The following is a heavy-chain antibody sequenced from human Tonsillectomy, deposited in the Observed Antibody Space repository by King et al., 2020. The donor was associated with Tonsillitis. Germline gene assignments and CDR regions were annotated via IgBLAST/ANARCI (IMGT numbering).Heavy chain of an antibody. Sequence: QLQESGPGLVKPSETLSLTCTVSGGSISSYYWSWIRQPAGKGLEWIGRIHTSGITNYKSSLKSRVTMSVDTSKNQFSLKLSSVTAADTAVYYCARDLYYYDSSGYHNWFDPWGQGTLVTVSS. CDR1: GGSISSYY. CDR2: IHTSGIT. D-gene: IGHD3-22*01. V-gene: IGHV4-4*07. CDR3: ARDLYYYDSSGYHNWFDP. J-gene: IGHJ5*02.